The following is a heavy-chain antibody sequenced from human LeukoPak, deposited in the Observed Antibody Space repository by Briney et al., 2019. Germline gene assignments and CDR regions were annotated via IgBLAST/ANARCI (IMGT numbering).Heavy chain of an antibody. V-gene: IGHV3-11*01. J-gene: IGHJ6*03. CDR1: GFTFSDYY. CDR3: ARVPQVTMVRGFGGYYYYMDV. Sequence: GGSLRLSCAASGFTFSDYYMSWIRQAPGKVLEWVSYISSSGSTIYYADSVKGRFTISRDNAKNSLYLQMNSLRAEDTAVYYCARVPQVTMVRGFGGYYYYMDVWGKGTTVTVSS. CDR2: ISSSGSTI. D-gene: IGHD3-10*01.